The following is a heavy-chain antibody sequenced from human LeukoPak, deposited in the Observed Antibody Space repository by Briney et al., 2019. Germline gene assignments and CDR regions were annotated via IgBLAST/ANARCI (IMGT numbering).Heavy chain of an antibody. J-gene: IGHJ4*02. CDR3: VRELGGSYLIDY. Sequence: GGSLRLSCAASKFTFSSYAMHWVRQAPGKGLEYVSAISTNGGTTYYANSVKGRFTISRDNSKNTLYLQMGSLRAEDMAVYYCVRELGGSYLIDYWGQGTLVTVSS. D-gene: IGHD1-26*01. V-gene: IGHV3-64*01. CDR2: ISTNGGTT. CDR1: KFTFSSYA.